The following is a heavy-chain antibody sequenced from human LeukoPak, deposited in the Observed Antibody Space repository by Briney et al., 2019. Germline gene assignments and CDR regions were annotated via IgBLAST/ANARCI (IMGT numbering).Heavy chain of an antibody. Sequence: GGSLRLSCAASGFTFSSYWMSWVRQAPGKGLEWVSSISSSSSYIYYADSVKGRFTISRDNAKNSLYLQMNSLRAEDTAVYYCARDRAARGYSYGYRPFDFDYWGQGTLVTVSS. CDR1: GFTFSSYW. CDR2: ISSSSSYI. D-gene: IGHD5-18*01. V-gene: IGHV3-21*01. J-gene: IGHJ4*02. CDR3: ARDRAARGYSYGYRPFDFDY.